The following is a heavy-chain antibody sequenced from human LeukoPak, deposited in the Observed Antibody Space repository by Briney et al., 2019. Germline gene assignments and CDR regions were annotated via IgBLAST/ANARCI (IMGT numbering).Heavy chain of an antibody. V-gene: IGHV4-59*08. CDR1: GGSISSYY. Sequence: NPSETLSLTCTFSGGSISSYYWSWIRQPPGKGLEWIGYIYYSGSTNYNPSLKSRVTISVDTSKNQFSLKLSSVTAADTAVYYCARLSSSSWYSFDYWGQGTLVTVSS. CDR3: ARLSSSSWYSFDY. CDR2: IYYSGST. D-gene: IGHD6-13*01. J-gene: IGHJ4*02.